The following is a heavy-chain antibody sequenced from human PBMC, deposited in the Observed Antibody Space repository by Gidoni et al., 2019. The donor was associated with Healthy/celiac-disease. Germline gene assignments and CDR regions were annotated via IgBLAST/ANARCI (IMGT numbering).Heavy chain of an antibody. J-gene: IGHJ3*02. CDR3: ARDCSSNSCYGNDAFDI. D-gene: IGHD2-2*01. CDR1: VGSISSGGYY. Sequence: QVQLHESGPGLVTPSQTLSLPCTVSVGSISSGGYYWSWIRKHPGKGLEWIGYIYYSGSTYYNPSLKSLVTIAVDTSKNQFSLKLSSVTAADTAVYYWARDCSSNSCYGNDAFDIWGQGTMVTVSS. V-gene: IGHV4-31*01. CDR2: IYYSGST.